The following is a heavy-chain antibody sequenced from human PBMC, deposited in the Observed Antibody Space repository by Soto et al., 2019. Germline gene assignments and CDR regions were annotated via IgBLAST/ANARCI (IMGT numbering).Heavy chain of an antibody. J-gene: IGHJ4*02. CDR2: ISGSSSII. CDR3: ARDREGDGYNIDY. V-gene: IGHV3-48*01. CDR1: GFTFSSYS. Sequence: PGGSLRLSCAASGFTFSSYSMNWVRQAPGKGLEWLSYISGSSSIIHYADSVKGRFTISRDNAKNSLNLQMNSLRAEDTAVYYCARDREGDGYNIDYWCQGTLVTVST. D-gene: IGHD5-12*01.